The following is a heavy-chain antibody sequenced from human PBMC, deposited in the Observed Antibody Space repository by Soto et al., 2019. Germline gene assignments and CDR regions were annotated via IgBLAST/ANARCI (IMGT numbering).Heavy chain of an antibody. D-gene: IGHD3-22*01. V-gene: IGHV3-30-3*01. CDR2: ISYDGSDK. CDR1: GFTFSSYR. Sequence: PGGSLRPSCAASGFTFSSYRMHWVRQAPGKGLGLVAIISYDGSDKYYADSVKGRFTVSRDNSKNTLYLQMNSLRADDTAVYYCARTSYDSSVCYEYWGQGTPVTVSS. CDR3: ARTSYDSSVCYEY. J-gene: IGHJ4*02.